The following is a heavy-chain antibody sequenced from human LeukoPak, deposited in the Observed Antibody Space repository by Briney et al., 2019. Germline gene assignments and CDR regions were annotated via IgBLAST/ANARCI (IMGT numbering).Heavy chain of an antibody. Sequence: GGSLRLSCAASGFTFSSYWMHWVRQAPGKGLVWVSRINSDGSSTSYADSVKGRFTISRDNAKHTLYLQMNSLRAEDTAVYYCARAEYGYPGGYWGQGTLVTVSS. CDR3: ARAEYGYPGGY. CDR1: GFTFSSYW. D-gene: IGHD4-17*01. CDR2: INSDGSST. J-gene: IGHJ4*02. V-gene: IGHV3-74*01.